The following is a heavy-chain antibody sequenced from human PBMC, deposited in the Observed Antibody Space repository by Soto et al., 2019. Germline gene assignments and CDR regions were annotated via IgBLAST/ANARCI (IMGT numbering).Heavy chain of an antibody. V-gene: IGHV3-30*18. Sequence: GSLRLSCAASGFTFSTYGMHWVRQAPGKGLEWVAVIAYDGSNKYYADSVKGRFIISRDNSKNTLYLQMNSLRAEDTAVYYCAKAGEDGGNSGPLGYWGQGTLVTVSS. D-gene: IGHD2-21*02. CDR2: IAYDGSNK. CDR1: GFTFSTYG. CDR3: AKAGEDGGNSGPLGY. J-gene: IGHJ4*01.